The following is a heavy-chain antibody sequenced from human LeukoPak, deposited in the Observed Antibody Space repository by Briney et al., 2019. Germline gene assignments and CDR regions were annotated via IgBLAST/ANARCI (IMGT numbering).Heavy chain of an antibody. CDR3: TKGGRLSGPFQY. V-gene: IGHV3-23*01. Sequence: GGSLRLSCEASGLTFRSCGMSWVRQASGKGLEWISSIGSGGDTAYNADFVKGRFTISRDNSKNMVYLEMKSLKAEDTALYYCTKGGRLSGPFQYWGQGTLVTVAS. D-gene: IGHD2-15*01. J-gene: IGHJ4*02. CDR2: IGSGGDTA. CDR1: GLTFRSCG.